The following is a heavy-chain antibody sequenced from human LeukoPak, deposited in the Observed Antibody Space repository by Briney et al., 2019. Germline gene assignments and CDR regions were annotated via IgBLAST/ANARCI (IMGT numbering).Heavy chain of an antibody. Sequence: ASVKVSCKASGYTFTSYYMHWVRQAPGQGLEWMGIINPSGGSTSYAQKFQGRVTMTRDTSTSTVYMELSSLRSEDTAVYYCARDVHMLGYCTNGVCRKFDPWGQGTLVTISS. CDR3: ARDVHMLGYCTNGVCRKFDP. CDR2: INPSGGST. CDR1: GYTFTSYY. D-gene: IGHD2-8*01. V-gene: IGHV1-46*01. J-gene: IGHJ5*02.